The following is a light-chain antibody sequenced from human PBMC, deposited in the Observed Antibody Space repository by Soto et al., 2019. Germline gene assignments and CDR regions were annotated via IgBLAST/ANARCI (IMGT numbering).Light chain of an antibody. J-gene: IGLJ1*01. CDR2: DVS. CDR3: SSYTSSSTLLYV. V-gene: IGLV2-14*01. Sequence: QSALTQPASVSGSPGQSITISCTGTSSEVGGYNYVSWYQQHPGKAPKLMIYDVSNRPSGVSNRFSGSKSGNTASLTISGLQPEDEADYYCSSYTSSSTLLYVFGTATKVTVL. CDR1: SSEVGGYNY.